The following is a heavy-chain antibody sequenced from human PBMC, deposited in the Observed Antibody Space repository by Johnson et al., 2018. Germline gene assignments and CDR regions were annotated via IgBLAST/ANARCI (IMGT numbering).Heavy chain of an antibody. V-gene: IGHV1-8*01. J-gene: IGHJ5*02. D-gene: IGHD4/OR15-4a*01. CDR1: GYNFNNPD. Sequence: QVQLVESGAEVKKPGASVKVSCKASGYNFNNPDINWVRQATGPVLEWMGWMNPNSETTGYAKKFQGRVTMTRNTSINTAYMELSSRRSEDTAMYYCARGPDYGGSSNWFDPWGQGTLVTVSS. CDR2: MNPNSETT. CDR3: ARGPDYGGSSNWFDP.